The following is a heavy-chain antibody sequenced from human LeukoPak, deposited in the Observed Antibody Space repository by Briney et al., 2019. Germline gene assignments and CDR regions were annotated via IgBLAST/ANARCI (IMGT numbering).Heavy chain of an antibody. J-gene: IGHJ4*02. D-gene: IGHD5-24*01. CDR2: IYSGGST. CDR1: GFTVSSNY. Sequence: GGSLRLSCAASGFTVSSNYMSWVRQAPGKRLEWVSVIYSGGSTYHADSVKGRFTISRDNSKNTLYLQMNSLSAEDTAVYYCALEGDGSNLDHLFDYWGQGTLVTVSS. CDR3: ALEGDGSNLDHLFDY. V-gene: IGHV3-53*01.